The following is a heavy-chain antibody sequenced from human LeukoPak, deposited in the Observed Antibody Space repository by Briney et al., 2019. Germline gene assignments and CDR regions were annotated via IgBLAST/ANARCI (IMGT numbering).Heavy chain of an antibody. CDR2: ISYDGSNK. Sequence: GGSLRLSCAASGFSFRNYGMHWVRQAPGKGLEWVAVISYDGSNKYYADSVKGRFTISRDNSKNTLYLQMNSLRAEDTAVYYCARDPRVRGSYPYFDYWGQGTLVTVSS. J-gene: IGHJ4*02. V-gene: IGHV3-30*19. CDR1: GFSFRNYG. CDR3: ARDPRVRGSYPYFDY. D-gene: IGHD3-16*02.